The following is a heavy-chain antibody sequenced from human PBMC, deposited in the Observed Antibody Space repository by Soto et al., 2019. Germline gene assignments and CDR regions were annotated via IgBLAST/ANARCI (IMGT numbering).Heavy chain of an antibody. CDR3: AKCPDWVVGAAGGMDV. V-gene: IGHV3-23*01. D-gene: IGHD1-26*01. CDR1: GFTFSSYA. J-gene: IGHJ6*02. CDR2: ISGSGGST. Sequence: GGSLKLSCAASGFTFSSYAMSWVRQAPGKGLEWVSAISGSGGSTYYADSVKGRFTISRDNSKNTLYLQMNSLRAEDTAVYYCAKCPDWVVGAAGGMDVWGQGTTVTVSS.